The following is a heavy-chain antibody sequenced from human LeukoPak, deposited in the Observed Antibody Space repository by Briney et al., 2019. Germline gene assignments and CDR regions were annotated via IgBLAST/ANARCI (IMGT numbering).Heavy chain of an antibody. Sequence: SETLSLTCTVSGGSISSGSYYWSWIRQPAGKGLEWIGRIYTSGSTNYNPSLKSRVTISVDTSKNQFSLKLSSVTAADTAVYYCARSGSIFGVVHAFDIWGQGTMVTVSS. CDR2: IYTSGST. CDR3: ARSGSIFGVVHAFDI. CDR1: GGSISSGSYY. V-gene: IGHV4-61*02. D-gene: IGHD3-3*01. J-gene: IGHJ3*02.